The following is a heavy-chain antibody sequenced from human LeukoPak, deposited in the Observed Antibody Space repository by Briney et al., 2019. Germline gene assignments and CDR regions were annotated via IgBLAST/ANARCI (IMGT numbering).Heavy chain of an antibody. CDR1: GGSFSGYY. J-gene: IGHJ4*02. Sequence: PSETLSLTCAVYGGSFSGYYWSWIRQPPGKGLEWIGEINHSGSTNYNPSLKSRVTISVDTSKNQFSLKPSSVTAADTAVYYCARHAYSSSWYGRWGQGTLVTVSS. CDR2: INHSGST. CDR3: ARHAYSSSWYGR. D-gene: IGHD6-13*01. V-gene: IGHV4-34*01.